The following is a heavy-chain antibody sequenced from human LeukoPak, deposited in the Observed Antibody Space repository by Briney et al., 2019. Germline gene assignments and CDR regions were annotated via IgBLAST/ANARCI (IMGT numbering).Heavy chain of an antibody. CDR3: ARKGWAYSGSYYGSFDY. CDR2: IYPGDSDT. CDR1: GYTFTSYW. J-gene: IGHJ4*02. V-gene: IGHV5-51*01. Sequence: GESLKISCKGSGYTFTSYWIGWVRQLPGKGLEWMGIIYPGDSDTRYSPSFQGQVTISADKSISTAYLQWSSLKASDTAMYYCARKGWAYSGSYYGSFDYWGQGTLVTVSS. D-gene: IGHD1-26*01.